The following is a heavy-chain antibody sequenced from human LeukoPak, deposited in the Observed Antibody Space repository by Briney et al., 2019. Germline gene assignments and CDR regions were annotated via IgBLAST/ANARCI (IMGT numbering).Heavy chain of an antibody. CDR3: AKGQYYYDSSGYDAFDI. J-gene: IGHJ3*02. D-gene: IGHD3-22*01. V-gene: IGHV3-23*01. CDR2: ISGSGGST. CDR1: GFTFSSYA. Sequence: GGSLRLSCAASGFTFSSYAMSWVRQAPGKGLEWVSAISGSGGSTYYADSVKGRFTISRDNSKNTLYLQMNGLRAEDTAVYYCAKGQYYYDSSGYDAFDIWGQGTMVTVSS.